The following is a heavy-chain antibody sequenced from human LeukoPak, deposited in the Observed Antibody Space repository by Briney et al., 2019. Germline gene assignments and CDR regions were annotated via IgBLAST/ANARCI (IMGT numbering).Heavy chain of an antibody. Sequence: GGSLRLSCAASGFTFDDYGMSWVRQAPGKGLEWVSGINWNGGSTGYADSVKGRFTISRDNAKNSLYLQMNSMRAEDTALYYCARGTLKAAATDFDYWGQGTLVTVSS. J-gene: IGHJ4*02. D-gene: IGHD6-13*01. CDR1: GFTFDDYG. CDR3: ARGTLKAAATDFDY. V-gene: IGHV3-20*04. CDR2: INWNGGST.